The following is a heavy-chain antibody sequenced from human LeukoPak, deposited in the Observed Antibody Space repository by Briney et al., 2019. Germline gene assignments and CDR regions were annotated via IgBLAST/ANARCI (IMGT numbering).Heavy chain of an antibody. CDR3: ARGDHCGGDCYADAFDI. CDR2: IYHSGST. V-gene: IGHV4-30-2*01. Sequence: SETLSLTCAVSGGSISSGGYSWSWIRQPPGKGLEWIGYIYHSGSTYYNPSLKSRVTISVDRSKNQFSLKLSSVTAADTAVYYCARGDHCGGDCYADAFDIWGQGTMVTVSS. CDR1: GGSISSGGYS. J-gene: IGHJ3*02. D-gene: IGHD2-21*02.